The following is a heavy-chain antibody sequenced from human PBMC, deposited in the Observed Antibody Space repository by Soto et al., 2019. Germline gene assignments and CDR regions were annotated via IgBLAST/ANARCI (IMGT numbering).Heavy chain of an antibody. CDR3: AGHCISSSCYQDY. CDR2: INYSGST. V-gene: IGHV4-39*01. CDR1: GGSISSSSNY. D-gene: IGHD2-2*01. J-gene: IGHJ4*02. Sequence: PSETLSLTCTVSGGSISSSSNYWGWIRQPPGKGLEWIGSINYSGSTYYNPSLKSRVTISVDTSKNQFSLKLSSVTAADTAVYYCAGHCISSSCYQDYWGQGTLVT.